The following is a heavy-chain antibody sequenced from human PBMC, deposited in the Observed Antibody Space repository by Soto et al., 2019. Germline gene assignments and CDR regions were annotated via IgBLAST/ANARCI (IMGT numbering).Heavy chain of an antibody. CDR3: ARFPTRGWYFWFDP. D-gene: IGHD6-19*01. CDR2: INHSGST. V-gene: IGHV4-34*01. Sequence: SETLSLTCAVYGGSFSGYYLSWIRQPPGKGLEWIGEINHSGSTNYNPSLKSRVTISVDTSKNQFSLKLSSVTAADTAVYYCARFPTRGWYFWFDPWGQGTLVTVPQ. J-gene: IGHJ5*02. CDR1: GGSFSGYY.